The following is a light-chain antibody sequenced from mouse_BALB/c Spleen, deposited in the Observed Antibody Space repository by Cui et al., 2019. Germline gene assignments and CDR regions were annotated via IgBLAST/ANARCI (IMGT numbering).Light chain of an antibody. CDR2: YTS. Sequence: DTQTTQPPSSLPASMGGKVTITGKGSQDINNDIAWYQHKPGKGTRLLIHYTSTLRPSIPSRFSGSGSGGYYSFSISDLEPEDIATYYGLQYDNLRTFGGGTKLEIK. CDR1: QDINND. CDR3: LQYDNLRT. V-gene: IGKV19-93*01. J-gene: IGKJ1*01.